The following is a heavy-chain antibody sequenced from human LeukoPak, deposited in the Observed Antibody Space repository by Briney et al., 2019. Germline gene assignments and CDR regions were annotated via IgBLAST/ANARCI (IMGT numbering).Heavy chain of an antibody. D-gene: IGHD3-16*01. CDR1: GFSFDDYG. V-gene: IGHV3-20*04. CDR3: ARRGYHDYSGFDY. J-gene: IGHJ4*02. CDR2: INWSGGST. Sequence: GGSLRLSCAASGFSFDDYGMSWVRHAPGKGLEWVSGINWSGGSTGYADSVKGRLTISRDNAKNSLYLQMNSLRAEDTALYYCARRGYHDYSGFDYWGQGTLVTVSS.